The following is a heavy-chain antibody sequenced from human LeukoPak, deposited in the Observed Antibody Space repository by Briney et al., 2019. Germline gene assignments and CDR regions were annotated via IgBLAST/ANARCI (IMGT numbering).Heavy chain of an antibody. CDR3: ARNSGSYLPYYYYMDV. J-gene: IGHJ6*03. V-gene: IGHV1-69*01. CDR1: GGTFSSYA. CDR2: IIPIFGTA. D-gene: IGHD1-26*01. Sequence: SVKVSCKASGGTFSSYAISWVRQAPGQGLEWMGGIIPIFGTANYAQKFQGRVTITADESTSTAYMELSSLRSEDTAVYYCARNSGSYLPYYYYMDVWGKGTTVTVSS.